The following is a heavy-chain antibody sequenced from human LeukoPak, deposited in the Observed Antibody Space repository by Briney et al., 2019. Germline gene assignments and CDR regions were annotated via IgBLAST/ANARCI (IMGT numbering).Heavy chain of an antibody. Sequence: GGSLRLSCTASGFTFGDYAMSWFRQAPGKGLEWVGFIRSKHYGGAIEYAASVRGRFTISRDDSKSIAYLQMNSLKTEDKAVYYCARDQLGDDPHGYYYYYMDVWGKGTTVTVSS. CDR2: IRSKHYGGAI. J-gene: IGHJ6*03. CDR3: ARDQLGDDPHGYYYYYMDV. D-gene: IGHD2-8*01. V-gene: IGHV3-49*03. CDR1: GFTFGDYA.